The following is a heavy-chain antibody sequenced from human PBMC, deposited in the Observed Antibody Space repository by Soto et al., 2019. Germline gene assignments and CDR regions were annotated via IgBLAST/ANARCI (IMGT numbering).Heavy chain of an antibody. J-gene: IGHJ6*02. CDR1: GGSISSSSYY. CDR3: ARHEQQLNPYYDGMDV. D-gene: IGHD6-13*01. V-gene: IGHV4-39*01. Sequence: SETLSLTCTVSGGSISSSSYYWGWIRQPPGKGLEWIGSIYYSGSTYYNPSLKSRVTISVDTSKNQFSLKLSSVTAADTAVYYCARHEQQLNPYYDGMDVWGQGTTVTVSS. CDR2: IYYSGST.